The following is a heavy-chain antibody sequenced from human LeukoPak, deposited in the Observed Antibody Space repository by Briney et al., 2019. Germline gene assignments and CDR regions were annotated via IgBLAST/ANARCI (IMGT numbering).Heavy chain of an antibody. J-gene: IGHJ1*01. V-gene: IGHV1-24*01. CDR3: ATTIINYYDSSDSPEYFQH. CDR1: GYTLTELS. D-gene: IGHD3-22*01. CDR2: SDPEDGET. Sequence: GASVKVSCKVSGYTLTELSMHWVRQAPGKGLEWMGGSDPEDGETIYAQKFQGRVTMTEDTSTDTAYMELSSLRSEDTAVYYCATTIINYYDSSDSPEYFQHWGQGTLVTVSS.